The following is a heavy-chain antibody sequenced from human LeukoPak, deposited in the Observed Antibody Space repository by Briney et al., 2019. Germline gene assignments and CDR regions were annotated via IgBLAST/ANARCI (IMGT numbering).Heavy chain of an antibody. D-gene: IGHD6-13*01. Sequence: GGSLRLSCAGSGFTFSIYGMHWVRQAPGKGLEWVAVISYDGSDKYYADSVKGRFTISRDSSKTTLYLQMNSLRAEDTAVYYCARDDVRQQLALDYWGQGTLVTVSS. V-gene: IGHV3-30*03. CDR1: GFTFSIYG. CDR3: ARDDVRQQLALDY. J-gene: IGHJ4*02. CDR2: ISYDGSDK.